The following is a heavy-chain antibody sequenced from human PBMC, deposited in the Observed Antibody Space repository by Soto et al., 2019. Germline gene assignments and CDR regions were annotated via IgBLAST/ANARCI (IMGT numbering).Heavy chain of an antibody. J-gene: IGHJ5*02. CDR1: GGSFSGYY. CDR3: ARVGLWFGELLSDWFDP. V-gene: IGHV4-34*01. D-gene: IGHD3-10*01. Sequence: QVQLQQWGAGLLKPSETLSLTCAVYGGSFSGYYWSRIRQPPGKGLEWIGEINHSGSTNYNPSLKSRVTISVDTSKNQFSLKLSSVTAADTAVYYCARVGLWFGELLSDWFDPWGQGTLVTVSS. CDR2: INHSGST.